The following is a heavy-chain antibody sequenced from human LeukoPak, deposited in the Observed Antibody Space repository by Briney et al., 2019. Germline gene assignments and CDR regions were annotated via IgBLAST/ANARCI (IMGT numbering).Heavy chain of an antibody. D-gene: IGHD5-24*01. Sequence: SETLSLTCAVYGGSFSGYYWSWIRQPPGKGLEWIGEINHSGNTNYNPSLKSRVTISLDTSKNQFSLKLSSVTAADTAVYYCARGVGLEMATSYFDYWGQGTLVTVSS. CDR1: GGSFSGYY. CDR3: ARGVGLEMATSYFDY. V-gene: IGHV4-34*01. J-gene: IGHJ4*02. CDR2: INHSGNT.